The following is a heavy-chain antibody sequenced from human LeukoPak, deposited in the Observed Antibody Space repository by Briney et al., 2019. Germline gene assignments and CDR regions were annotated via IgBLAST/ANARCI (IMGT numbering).Heavy chain of an antibody. CDR1: GFTFSSYS. CDR3: ARALYSSSSAV. CDR2: ISSSSSTI. V-gene: IGHV3-48*01. D-gene: IGHD6-6*01. J-gene: IGHJ6*02. Sequence: GGSLRLSCAASGFTFSSYSMNWVRQAPGKGLEWVSYISSSSSTIYYADSVKGRFTISRDYAKNSLYLQMNSLRAEDTAVYYCARALYSSSSAVWGQGTTVTVSS.